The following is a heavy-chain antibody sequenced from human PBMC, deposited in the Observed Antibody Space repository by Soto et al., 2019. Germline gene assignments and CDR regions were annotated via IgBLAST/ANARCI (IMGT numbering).Heavy chain of an antibody. D-gene: IGHD2-15*01. CDR3: AKDRRPCCSGGSCYSDY. J-gene: IGHJ4*02. V-gene: IGHV3-23*01. Sequence: AESLRLSCAASGFTFSSYAMSWVRQAPGKGLEWVSAISGSGGSTYYADSVKGRFTISRDNSKNTLYLQMNSLRAEDTAVYYCAKDRRPCCSGGSCYSDYWGQGTLVTVYS. CDR2: ISGSGGST. CDR1: GFTFSSYA.